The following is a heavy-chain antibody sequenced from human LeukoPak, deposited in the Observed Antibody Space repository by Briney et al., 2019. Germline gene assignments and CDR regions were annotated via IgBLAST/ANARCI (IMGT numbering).Heavy chain of an antibody. J-gene: IGHJ3*02. D-gene: IGHD3-22*01. CDR3: AREIMYYDSSGYYYASAFDI. CDR2: ISAYNGNT. CDR1: GYTFTSYG. V-gene: IGHV1-18*01. Sequence: ASVKVSCKASGYTFTSYGISWVRQAPGQGLEWMGWISAYNGNTNYAQKLQGRVTMTTDTSTSTAYMELRSLRSDDTAVYYCAREIMYYDSSGYYYASAFDIWGQGTMVTVSS.